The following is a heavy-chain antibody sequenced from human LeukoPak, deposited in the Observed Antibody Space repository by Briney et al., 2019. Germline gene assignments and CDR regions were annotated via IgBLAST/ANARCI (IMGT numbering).Heavy chain of an antibody. CDR2: MNPNSGNT. J-gene: IGHJ6*02. CDR3: ARQVGGYYNYGMDV. V-gene: IGHV1-8*01. CDR1: GYTFTSYD. D-gene: IGHD2-15*01. Sequence: ASVKVSFSASGYTFTSYDINWVRQATGQGLEWMGWMNPNSGNTGYAQKFQGRVTMTRNTSISTAYMELSSLRSEDTAVYYCARQVGGYYNYGMDVWGQGTTVTVSS.